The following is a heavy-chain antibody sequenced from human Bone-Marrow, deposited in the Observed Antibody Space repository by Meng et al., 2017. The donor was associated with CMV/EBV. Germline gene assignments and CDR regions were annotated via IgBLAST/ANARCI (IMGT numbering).Heavy chain of an antibody. D-gene: IGHD2-2*01. J-gene: IGHJ2*01. V-gene: IGHV3-30-3*02. CDR3: AKTGDPMRYCSSTSCYGYWYFDL. Sequence: GGSLRLSCAASGFTFSSYAMHWVRQAPGKGLEWVAVISYDGSNKYYADSVKGRFTISRDNSKNTLYLQMNSLRAEDTAVYYCAKTGDPMRYCSSTSCYGYWYFDLWGRGTLVTVST. CDR2: ISYDGSNK. CDR1: GFTFSSYA.